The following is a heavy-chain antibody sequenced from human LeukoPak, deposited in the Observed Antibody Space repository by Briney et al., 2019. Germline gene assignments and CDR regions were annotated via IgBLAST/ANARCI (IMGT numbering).Heavy chain of an antibody. CDR1: GFTFSSYG. D-gene: IGHD2-2*01. CDR3: AKDAPPYCSSTSCYVSGYYGMDV. CDR2: ISYDGSNK. V-gene: IGHV3-30*18. Sequence: GRSLRLSCAASGFTFSSYGMHWVRQAPGKGLEWVAVISYDGSNKYYADSVKGRFTISRDKSKNTLYLQMNSLRAEDTAVYYCAKDAPPYCSSTSCYVSGYYGMDVWGQGTTVTVSS. J-gene: IGHJ6*02.